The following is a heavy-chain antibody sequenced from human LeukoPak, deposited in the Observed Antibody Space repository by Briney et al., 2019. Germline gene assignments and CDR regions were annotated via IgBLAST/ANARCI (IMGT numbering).Heavy chain of an antibody. CDR1: GSTFTNYW. CDR2: IYPGDSDP. CDR3: ARTPGITVGHFDY. V-gene: IGHV5-51*01. J-gene: IGHJ4*02. Sequence: GESLKISCQGSGSTFTNYWIGWVRQMPGKGLEWMGLIYPGDSDPRYSPSFQGQVTIPADKSINTAYLQWSSLKASDTAMYYCARTPGITVGHFDYWGQGTLVTVSS. D-gene: IGHD6-19*01.